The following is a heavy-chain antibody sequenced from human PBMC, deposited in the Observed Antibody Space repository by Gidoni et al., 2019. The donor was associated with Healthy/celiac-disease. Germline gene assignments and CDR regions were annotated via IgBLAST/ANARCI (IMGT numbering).Heavy chain of an antibody. V-gene: IGHV3-49*03. CDR3: TRGRAVAGTRYFQH. CDR2: IRGKAYGGTT. D-gene: IGHD6-19*01. J-gene: IGHJ1*01. CDR1: GFTFGDYA. Sequence: EVQLVETGGGLVQPGRSLRLSCTPFGFTFGDYAMSWFRQAPGKGLEWGGFIRGKAYGGTTEYAASVKGRFTISRDDSKSIAYLQMNSLKTEDTAVYYCTRGRAVAGTRYFQHWGQGTLVTVSS.